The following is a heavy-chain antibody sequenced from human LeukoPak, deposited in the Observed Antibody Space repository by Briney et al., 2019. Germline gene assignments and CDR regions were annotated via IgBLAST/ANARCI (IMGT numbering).Heavy chain of an antibody. CDR3: AKVDGDYRTNWFDP. CDR1: GFTFSSYS. V-gene: IGHV3-48*01. J-gene: IGHJ5*02. Sequence: GGSLRLSCAASGFTFSSYSMNWVRQAPGKGLEWVSYISSSSSTIYYADSVKGRFTISRDNSKNTLYLQMNSLRAEDTAVYYCAKVDGDYRTNWFDPWGQGTLVTVSS. D-gene: IGHD4-17*01. CDR2: ISSSSSTI.